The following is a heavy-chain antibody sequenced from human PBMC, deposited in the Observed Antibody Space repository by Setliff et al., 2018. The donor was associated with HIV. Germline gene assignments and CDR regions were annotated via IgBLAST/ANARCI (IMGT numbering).Heavy chain of an antibody. J-gene: IGHJ3*02. Sequence: PGESLKISCKGSGYSFPNNWIGWVRQMSGKGLEWMGFIYPENSDARYSPSFEGQVTISDDKSNTTAYLQWSSLKASDTAMYFCARLSQRIRIFGVINRGEEFDIWGQGTMVTVSS. CDR3: ARLSQRIRIFGVINRGEEFDI. D-gene: IGHD3-3*01. V-gene: IGHV5-51*01. CDR1: GYSFPNNW. CDR2: IYPENSDA.